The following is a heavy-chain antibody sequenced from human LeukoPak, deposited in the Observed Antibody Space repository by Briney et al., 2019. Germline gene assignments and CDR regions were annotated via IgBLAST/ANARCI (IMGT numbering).Heavy chain of an antibody. CDR3: ARVYSSSWYPGYYYMDV. D-gene: IGHD6-13*01. Sequence: PGGSLRLSCAASGFTFSSYSMNWVRQAPGKGLEWVSSISSSSSYIYYADSVKGRFTISGDNAKNSLYLQMNSLRAEDTAVYYCARVYSSSWYPGYYYMDVWGKGTTVTVSS. CDR2: ISSSSSYI. J-gene: IGHJ6*03. CDR1: GFTFSSYS. V-gene: IGHV3-21*01.